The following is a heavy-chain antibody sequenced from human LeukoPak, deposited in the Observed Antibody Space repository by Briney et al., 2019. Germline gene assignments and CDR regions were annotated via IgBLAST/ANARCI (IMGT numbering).Heavy chain of an antibody. CDR2: IYYSGST. J-gene: IGHJ6*02. CDR3: ARDGSSSIFRSFGMDV. CDR1: GGSISSGGYY. Sequence: SQTLSLTCTVSGGSISSGGYYWSWIRQHPGKGLEWIGYIYYSGSTYYNPSLKSRVTISVDTSKNQFSLKLSSVTAADTAVYYCARDGSSSIFRSFGMDVWGQGTTVTVSS. V-gene: IGHV4-31*03. D-gene: IGHD6-13*01.